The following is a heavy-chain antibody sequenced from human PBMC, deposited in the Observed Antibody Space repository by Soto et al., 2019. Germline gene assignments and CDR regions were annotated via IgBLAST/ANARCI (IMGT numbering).Heavy chain of an antibody. CDR2: IYTDGRT. Sequence: PGVSLRLSCAASGITVSSNCMSWVRQAPGKGPEWVSLIYTDGRTYYADSVQGRFTTSRDNSKNTLYLQMNSLRGEDTAVYYCARTYGDYNRYLDYWGRGTLVTVSS. CDR1: GITVSSNC. V-gene: IGHV3-66*01. J-gene: IGHJ4*02. D-gene: IGHD4-17*01. CDR3: ARTYGDYNRYLDY.